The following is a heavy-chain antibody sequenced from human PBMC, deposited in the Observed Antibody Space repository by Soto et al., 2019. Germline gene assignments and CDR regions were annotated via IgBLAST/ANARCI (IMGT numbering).Heavy chain of an antibody. CDR3: AKDLYYYDFSLDDY. V-gene: IGHV3-30*18. CDR2: VSYDGSIE. J-gene: IGHJ4*02. D-gene: IGHD3-16*01. Sequence: PGGSLRLSCTASGFTFSSYAMHWVRQAPGRGLEWVAVVSYDGSIENYVDSVRGRFTISRDNSKNTVFLQMNSLRVEDTAVYYCAKDLYYYDFSLDDYWGQGTLATVSS. CDR1: GFTFSSYA.